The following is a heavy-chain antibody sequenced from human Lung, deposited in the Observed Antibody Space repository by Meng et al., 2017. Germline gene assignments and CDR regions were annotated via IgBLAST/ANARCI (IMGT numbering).Heavy chain of an antibody. V-gene: IGHV4-34*01. CDR3: ARGPTTMAHDFDY. Sequence: QVWVACRLKSSETLSLTSVVSGASFSDYYWSWIRQLPGQGLCWIGGIKHSGSTIYNPSRESRATISVATSQNNPCLKLNWPTAADSAVYYCARGPTTMAHDFDYWGQGTLVTVSS. J-gene: IGHJ4*02. CDR1: GASFSDYY. D-gene: IGHD4-11*01. CDR2: IKHSGST.